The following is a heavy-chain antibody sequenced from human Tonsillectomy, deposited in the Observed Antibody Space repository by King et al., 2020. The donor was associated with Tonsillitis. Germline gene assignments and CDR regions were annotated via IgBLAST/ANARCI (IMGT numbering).Heavy chain of an antibody. CDR1: GFTFSSYA. D-gene: IGHD2-2*01. CDR2: ISYDGSNK. Sequence: LVESGGGVVQPGRSLRLSCAASGFTFSSYAMHWVRQAPGKGLEGVAVISYDGSNKYYADSVKGRFTISRDNSKNTLYLQMNSLRAEDTAVYYWARGGTCRNLGYCSSTADYWGQGTLVTVSS. J-gene: IGHJ4*02. V-gene: IGHV3-30-3*01. CDR3: ARGGTCRNLGYCSSTADY.